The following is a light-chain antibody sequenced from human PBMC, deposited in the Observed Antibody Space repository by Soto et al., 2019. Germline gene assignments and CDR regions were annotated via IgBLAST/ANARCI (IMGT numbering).Light chain of an antibody. V-gene: IGKV3-20*01. CDR3: QQYGSSLIT. Sequence: ETVLTQSPGTLSLSPGERATLSCRASQSVGGSLAWYQQRPGQAPRLLVYHTSSRATGIPDRFSGSGSGTDFTLTISRLEPEDFAMYYCQQYGSSLITFGQGTRLEIK. J-gene: IGKJ5*01. CDR1: QSVGGS. CDR2: HTS.